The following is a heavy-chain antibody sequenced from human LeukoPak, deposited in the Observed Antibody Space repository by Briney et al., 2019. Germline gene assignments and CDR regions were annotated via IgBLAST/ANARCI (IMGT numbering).Heavy chain of an antibody. CDR2: INTDGSST. J-gene: IGHJ4*02. CDR1: GFSFSSYW. D-gene: IGHD4-23*01. CDR3: ARDHYGGNSDY. Sequence: GGSLRLSCAASGFSFSSYWMHWVRQAPGKGLLWVSRINTDGSSTYYADSVKGRFTISRDNAKNTLYLQMNSLRAEDTAVYYCARDHYGGNSDYWGQGTLVTVSS. V-gene: IGHV3-74*01.